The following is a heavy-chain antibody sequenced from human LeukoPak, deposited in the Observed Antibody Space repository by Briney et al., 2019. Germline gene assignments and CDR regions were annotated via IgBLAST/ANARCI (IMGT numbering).Heavy chain of an antibody. CDR1: GFTFSSYS. CDR2: ISSSSSYI. V-gene: IGHV3-21*01. CDR3: ARNIVVVPAAPGIDY. D-gene: IGHD2-2*01. J-gene: IGHJ4*02. Sequence: GGSLRLSCAASGFTFSSYSMNWVRQAPGKGLEWVSSISSSSSYIYYADSVKGRFTISRDNAKNSLYLQMNSLRAEDTAVYYCARNIVVVPAAPGIDYRGQGTLVTVSS.